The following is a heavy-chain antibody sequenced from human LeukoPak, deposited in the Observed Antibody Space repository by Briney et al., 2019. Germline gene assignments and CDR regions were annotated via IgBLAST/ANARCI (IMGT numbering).Heavy chain of an antibody. D-gene: IGHD1-14*01. CDR2: IYSNGNT. Sequence: SETLSLTCAVSGASINNNYWTWVRQPPGKGLEWIGYIYSNGNTNYNPSLKGRVTMSIETSKNQFSLQLPSVTAADTAVYYCASGTFDGPLYGTYWYFHVWGRGTLVTDSS. CDR3: ASGTFDGPLYGTYWYFHV. CDR1: GASINNNY. V-gene: IGHV4-59*01. J-gene: IGHJ2*01.